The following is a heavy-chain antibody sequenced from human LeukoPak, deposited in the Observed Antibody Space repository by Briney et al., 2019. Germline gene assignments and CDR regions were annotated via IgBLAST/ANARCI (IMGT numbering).Heavy chain of an antibody. Sequence: PGGSLRLSCAASGFTFSNAWMSWVRQAPGKGLEWVANIKKDGNEKYYVDSVKGRFTISRDNAKNSLYLQMNSLRAEDTAVYYCARDGYSGSYYDYWGQGTLVTVSS. CDR3: ARDGYSGSYYDY. J-gene: IGHJ4*02. CDR1: GFTFSNAW. CDR2: IKKDGNEK. V-gene: IGHV3-7*04. D-gene: IGHD1-26*01.